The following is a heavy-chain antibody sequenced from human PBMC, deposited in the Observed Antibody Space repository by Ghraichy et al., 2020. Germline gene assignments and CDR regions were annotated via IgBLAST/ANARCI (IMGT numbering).Heavy chain of an antibody. J-gene: IGHJ4*02. CDR2: ISSSSSTI. Sequence: GESLNISCAASGFTFSSYSMNWVRQAPGKGLEWVSYISSSSSTIYYADSVKGRFTISRDNAKNSLYLQMNSLRDEDTAVYYCAVDYYGSGSYYPSFDYWGQGTLVTVSS. CDR1: GFTFSSYS. CDR3: AVDYYGSGSYYPSFDY. D-gene: IGHD3-10*01. V-gene: IGHV3-48*02.